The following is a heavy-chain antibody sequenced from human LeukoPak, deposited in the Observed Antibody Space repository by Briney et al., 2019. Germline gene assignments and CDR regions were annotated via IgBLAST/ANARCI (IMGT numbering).Heavy chain of an antibody. J-gene: IGHJ4*02. CDR3: ARERSGIYDY. CDR1: GFNFNKYW. D-gene: IGHD1-26*01. Sequence: GGSLRLSCAASGFNFNKYWMTWVRQAPGKGLEWVANIKDDGRQKNYVDSVKGRFTIYRDNAKNSAYLQMDNLRDEDTAVYYCARERSGIYDYWGQGSRVSVSS. CDR2: IKDDGRQK. V-gene: IGHV3-7*01.